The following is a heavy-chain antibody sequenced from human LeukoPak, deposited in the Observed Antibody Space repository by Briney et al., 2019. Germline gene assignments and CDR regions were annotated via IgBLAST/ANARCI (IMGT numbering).Heavy chain of an antibody. CDR2: ISESSSFI. V-gene: IGHV3-21*01. J-gene: IGHJ5*02. D-gene: IGHD2-8*01. CDR3: ARQRGYCSSGVCRGWFDP. CDR1: GFTFRNYN. Sequence: GGSLRLSCAASGFTFRNYNMNWVRQAPGKGLEWVSSISESSSFIQYADSLKGRFAISRDNGKNSLYLQMNSLRAEDTAVYYCARQRGYCSSGVCRGWFDPWGQGTLVTVSS.